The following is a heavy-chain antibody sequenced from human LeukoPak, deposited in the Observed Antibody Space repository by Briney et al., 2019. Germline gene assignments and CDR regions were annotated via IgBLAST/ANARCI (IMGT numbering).Heavy chain of an antibody. V-gene: IGHV1-69*05. CDR1: GGTFSSYA. Sequence: SVKVSCKASGGTFSSYAISWVRQAPGQGLEWMGGIIPIFGTANYAQKFQGRVTITTDESTSTAYMELSSLRSEDTAVYYCAGVRGVFNWFDPWGQGTLVTVSS. CDR3: AGVRGVFNWFDP. CDR2: IIPIFGTA. J-gene: IGHJ5*02. D-gene: IGHD3-10*01.